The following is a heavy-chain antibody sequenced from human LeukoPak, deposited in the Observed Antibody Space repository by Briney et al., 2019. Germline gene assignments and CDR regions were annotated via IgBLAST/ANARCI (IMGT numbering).Heavy chain of an antibody. CDR2: ISAYNGNT. Sequence: ASVKVSCKASGYTFTSYVISWVRQAPGQGLEWMGWISAYNGNTNYAQTLQGRVTMTTDTSTSTAYMELRSLRSDDTAVYYCARGTPYSSGWYVSADDSFDIWGQGTMVTVSS. D-gene: IGHD6-19*01. CDR3: ARGTPYSSGWYVSADDSFDI. J-gene: IGHJ3*02. V-gene: IGHV1-18*01. CDR1: GYTFTSYV.